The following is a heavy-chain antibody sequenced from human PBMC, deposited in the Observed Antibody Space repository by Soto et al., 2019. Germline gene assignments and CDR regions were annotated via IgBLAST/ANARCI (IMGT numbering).Heavy chain of an antibody. CDR3: AKDLSMVVVYPPYYYYGMDF. V-gene: IGHV3-30*18. J-gene: IGHJ6*02. CDR1: GFTFSSYG. D-gene: IGHD2-15*01. Sequence: GGSLRLSCAASGFTFSSYGMHWVRQAPGKGLEWVAVISYDGSNKYYADSVKGRFTISRDNSKNTLYLQMNSLRAEDTAVYYCAKDLSMVVVYPPYYYYGMDFCAQRTSDTGSS. CDR2: ISYDGSNK.